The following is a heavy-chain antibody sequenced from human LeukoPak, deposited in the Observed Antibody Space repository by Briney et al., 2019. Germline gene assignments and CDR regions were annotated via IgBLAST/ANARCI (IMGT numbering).Heavy chain of an antibody. V-gene: IGHV3-23*01. CDR2: ISGSGGST. CDR1: GFTFSSYA. D-gene: IGHD3-22*01. J-gene: IGHJ4*02. CDR3: AIHPYYDSSGYPYYFDY. Sequence: PGGSLRLSCAASGFTFSSYAVSWVRQAPGKGLEWVSAISGSGGSTYYADSVKGRFTISRDNSKNTLYLQINSLRAEDTAVYYCAIHPYYDSSGYPYYFDYWGQGTLVTVSS.